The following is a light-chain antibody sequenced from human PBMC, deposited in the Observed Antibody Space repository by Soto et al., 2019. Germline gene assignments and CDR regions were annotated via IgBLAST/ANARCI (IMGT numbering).Light chain of an antibody. Sequence: DIVLTQSPLSLPVTPGEPASISCRSSQSLLHSNGYNSLDWYLQKPGQSPQVLIYFGSNRASGVPDRFSGSGSGTDFTLKISRVEAEDVGVYYCMQALHSPLTFGGGTKVEIK. J-gene: IGKJ4*01. V-gene: IGKV2-28*01. CDR2: FGS. CDR1: QSLLHSNGYNS. CDR3: MQALHSPLT.